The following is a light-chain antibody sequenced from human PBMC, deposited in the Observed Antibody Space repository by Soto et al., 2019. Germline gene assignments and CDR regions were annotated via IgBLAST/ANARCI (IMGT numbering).Light chain of an antibody. CDR2: LNSDGSH. Sequence: QSVLTQSPSASASLGASVKRTCTLSSGHSSYAIAWHQQQPEKGPRYLMKLNSDGSHSKGDGIPDRFSGSSSGAERYLTISSLQSEDEADYYCQTWGTGILFGGGTTLNVL. J-gene: IGLJ2*01. CDR1: SGHSSYA. V-gene: IGLV4-69*01. CDR3: QTWGTGIL.